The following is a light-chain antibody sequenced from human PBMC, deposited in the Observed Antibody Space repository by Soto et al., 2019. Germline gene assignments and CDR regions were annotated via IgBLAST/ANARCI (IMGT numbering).Light chain of an antibody. Sequence: IQMTQSPSSLSASVGDRVTITCRASQTISRYLNWYQQRPGKAPNLLIYSASSLQSGVPSRFSGSGSGTDFTLTISRLEPEDFAVYYCQQYGSSPKTFGQGTKVDIK. V-gene: IGKV1-39*01. CDR1: QTISRY. CDR2: SAS. J-gene: IGKJ1*01. CDR3: QQYGSSPKT.